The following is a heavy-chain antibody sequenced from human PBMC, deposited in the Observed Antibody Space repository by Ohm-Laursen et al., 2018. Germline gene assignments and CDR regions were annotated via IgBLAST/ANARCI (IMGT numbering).Heavy chain of an antibody. Sequence: TLSLTCTVSGGSISPYYWSWFRLPPGKGLEWIGYIYYSGSTYYNPSLKSRVTISVDTSKNQFSLKLSSVTAADTAVYYCASLWPSKSLDYWGQGTLVTVSS. J-gene: IGHJ4*02. CDR3: ASLWPSKSLDY. CDR1: GGSISPYY. D-gene: IGHD2-21*01. V-gene: IGHV4-59*08. CDR2: IYYSGST.